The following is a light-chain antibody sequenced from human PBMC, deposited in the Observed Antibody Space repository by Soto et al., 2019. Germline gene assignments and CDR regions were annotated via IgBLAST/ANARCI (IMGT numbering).Light chain of an antibody. V-gene: IGLV2-14*01. Sequence: QSALTQPASVSGSPGQSITISCTGTSRDVGGYNYVSWYQQYPGKAPKLMIYGVTNRPSGVPDRFSGSKSGTSASLAITGLQAEDEADYYCQSYDSSLSGHVVFGGGTKVTVL. CDR2: GVT. J-gene: IGLJ2*01. CDR3: QSYDSSLSGHVV. CDR1: SRDVGGYNY.